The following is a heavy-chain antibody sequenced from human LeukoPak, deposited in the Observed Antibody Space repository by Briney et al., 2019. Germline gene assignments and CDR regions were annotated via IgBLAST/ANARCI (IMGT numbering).Heavy chain of an antibody. J-gene: IGHJ3*02. V-gene: IGHV4-59*08. Sequence: PSETLSLTCTVSGGSISSYYWSWIRQPPGKGLEWIGYIYYSGSTSYNISLKSRVTISLDTSKNQFSLKLSSVTAADTAVYYCARFDSSGFDAFDIWGQGTMVTVSS. CDR1: GGSISSYY. CDR2: IYYSGST. CDR3: ARFDSSGFDAFDI. D-gene: IGHD3-22*01.